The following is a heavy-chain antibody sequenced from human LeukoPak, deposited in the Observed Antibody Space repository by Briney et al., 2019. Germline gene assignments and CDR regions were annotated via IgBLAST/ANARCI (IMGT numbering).Heavy chain of an antibody. Sequence: PGGSLRLSCAASGFTFSSYGMHWVRQAPGKGLEWVAFIRYDGSNKYYADSVKGRFTISRDNSKNTLYLQMNSLRAEDTAVYYCARGPPDGSGSYYPGADWGQGTLVTVSS. CDR2: IRYDGSNK. CDR1: GFTFSSYG. J-gene: IGHJ4*02. CDR3: ARGPPDGSGSYYPGAD. V-gene: IGHV3-30*02. D-gene: IGHD3-10*01.